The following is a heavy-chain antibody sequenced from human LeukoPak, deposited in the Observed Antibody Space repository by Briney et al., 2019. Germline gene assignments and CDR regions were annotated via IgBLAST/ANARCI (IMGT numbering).Heavy chain of an antibody. V-gene: IGHV3-74*01. CDR1: GFTFSNYW. D-gene: IGHD1-26*01. CDR2: IKTDGSST. CDR3: TRDLLVGATPGDY. Sequence: GGSLRLSRAASGFTFSNYWMHWVRQAPGKGLVWVSRIKTDGSSTSYADSVKGRFTISRDNAKNTLYLQLNSLRVEDTAIYYCTRDLLVGATPGDYWGQGTLVTVSS. J-gene: IGHJ4*02.